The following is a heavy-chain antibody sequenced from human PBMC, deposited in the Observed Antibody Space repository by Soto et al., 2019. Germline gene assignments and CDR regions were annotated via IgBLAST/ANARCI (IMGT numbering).Heavy chain of an antibody. CDR2: ISSGSNNI. D-gene: IGHD3-10*01. J-gene: IGHJ4*02. V-gene: IGHV3-21*06. CDR3: ARERGSMVRDYFDF. Sequence: GGFLRLSCAASGFTFSTYSMIWVRQAPGKGLEWVSSISSGSNNIYYADSVKGRFTISRDNAKNSLYLQMNSLRAEDTAVYYCARERGSMVRDYFDFWCQGTLVTVSS. CDR1: GFTFSTYS.